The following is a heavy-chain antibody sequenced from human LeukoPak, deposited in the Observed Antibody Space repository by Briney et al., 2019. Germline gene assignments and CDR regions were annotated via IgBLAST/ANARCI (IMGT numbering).Heavy chain of an antibody. D-gene: IGHD6-13*01. CDR1: GFTFSSYW. V-gene: IGHV3-74*01. CDR2: INSDGSST. J-gene: IGHJ4*02. Sequence: GGSLRLSCAASGFTFSSYWMHWVRQAPGKGLVWVSRINSDGSSTSYADSVKGRFTISRDNAKNTLYLQMNSLRAEDTAVYYCARASHRCSSSWSPDYWGQGTLVTVSS. CDR3: ARASHRCSSSWSPDY.